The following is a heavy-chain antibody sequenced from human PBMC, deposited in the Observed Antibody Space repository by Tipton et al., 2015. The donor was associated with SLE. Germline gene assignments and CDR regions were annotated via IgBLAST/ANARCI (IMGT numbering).Heavy chain of an antibody. J-gene: IGHJ6*02. CDR2: IIPVIGIT. Sequence: QSGAEVKKPGSSVKVSCKASGGTLSSSAISWVRQAPGQGLEWMGTIIPVIGITNYAQKFQDRVTITTDESTSAVYMELNSLTSEDTAVYYCARRTTVTSFYYGLDVWGQGTTVTVSS. V-gene: IGHV1-69*04. D-gene: IGHD4-17*01. CDR1: GGTLSSSA. CDR3: ARRTTVTSFYYGLDV.